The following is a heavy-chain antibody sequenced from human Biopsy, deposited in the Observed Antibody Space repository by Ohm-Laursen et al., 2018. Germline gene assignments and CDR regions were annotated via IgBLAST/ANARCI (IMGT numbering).Heavy chain of an antibody. V-gene: IGHV1-24*01. J-gene: IGHJ4*02. CDR3: AGDINNWNVNY. Sequence: GPSVKASCKVSGYTLTDLSTHWVRQAPGKGLEWMGGFAPENGKTIYAQKFQGRVTMTEDTSTDTAYMELSNLRSEDTAVYYCAGDINNWNVNYWGQGTLVIVSS. CDR1: GYTLTDLS. CDR2: FAPENGKT. D-gene: IGHD1-20*01.